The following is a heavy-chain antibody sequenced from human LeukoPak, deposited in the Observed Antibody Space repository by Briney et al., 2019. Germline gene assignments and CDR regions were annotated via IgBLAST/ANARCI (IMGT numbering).Heavy chain of an antibody. CDR2: MNPNSGNT. Sequence: ASVKVSCKASGYTFTSYDINWLRQATGQGLEWMVWMNPNSGNTGYAQKFQGRVTMTRNTSISRAYMELSSLRSEDTAVYYCARRGHDYGGSYYFDYWGQGTLVTVSS. CDR1: GYTFTSYD. CDR3: ARRGHDYGGSYYFDY. J-gene: IGHJ4*02. D-gene: IGHD4-23*01. V-gene: IGHV1-8*01.